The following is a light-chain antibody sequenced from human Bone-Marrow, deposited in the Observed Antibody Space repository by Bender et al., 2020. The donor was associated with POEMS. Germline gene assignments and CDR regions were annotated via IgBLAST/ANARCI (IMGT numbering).Light chain of an antibody. CDR2: EAS. J-gene: IGLJ2*01. Sequence: QSALTQPRSVSGSPGQSVTISCIGTSSDLGSHNFVSWYQQHPGKAPKLIIYEASARPSGVSDRFSGSKSGNTASLTISALQTDDEADYYCSSYAGSSNFVLFGGGTKLTVL. CDR3: SSYAGSSNFVL. CDR1: SSDLGSHNF. V-gene: IGLV2-11*01.